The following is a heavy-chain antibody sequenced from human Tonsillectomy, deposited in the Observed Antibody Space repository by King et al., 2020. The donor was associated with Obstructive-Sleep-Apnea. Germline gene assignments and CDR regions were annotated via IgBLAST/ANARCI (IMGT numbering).Heavy chain of an antibody. CDR3: AREAPFGEFSDI. D-gene: IGHD3-10*01. J-gene: IGHJ3*02. Sequence: VQLQESGPGLVKPSQTLSLTCTVSGGSISSGGYYWSWIRQHPGKGLEWIGYIYYSGSTYYNPSLKSRVTISVDTSKNQFSLKLSPVTAADTAVYYCAREAPFGEFSDIWGQGTMVTVSS. CDR1: GGSISSGGYY. CDR2: IYYSGST. V-gene: IGHV4-31*03.